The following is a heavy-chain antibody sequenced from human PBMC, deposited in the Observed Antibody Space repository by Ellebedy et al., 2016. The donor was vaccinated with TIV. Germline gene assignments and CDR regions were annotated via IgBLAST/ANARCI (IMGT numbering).Heavy chain of an antibody. J-gene: IGHJ2*01. V-gene: IGHV4-59*01. Sequence: MPSETLSLTCTVSGASITSYWNWIRQPPGRGLEYIGYFYYSGKTNYSPSLKDRVTISLDTSKSQFSLNLNSVTAADTAVYYCARKSLSNWSFDLWGRGTLVTVSS. CDR1: GASITSY. CDR3: ARKSLSNWSFDL. CDR2: FYYSGKT.